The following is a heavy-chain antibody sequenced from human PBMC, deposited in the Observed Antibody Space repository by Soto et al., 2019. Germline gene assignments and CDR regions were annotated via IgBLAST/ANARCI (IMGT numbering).Heavy chain of an antibody. D-gene: IGHD2-15*01. CDR1: GGSFSDYY. Sequence: SETLSLTCAVYGGSFSDYYWSWVRQPPGKGLEWIGEINDSGSTNYNPSLKSRVTISVDTSKNQFSLTPNSVTAADTAVYYCARGIHRYCSGGTCYSNGRAFDIWGQGTMVTVSS. V-gene: IGHV4-34*01. J-gene: IGHJ3*02. CDR3: ARGIHRYCSGGTCYSNGRAFDI. CDR2: INDSGST.